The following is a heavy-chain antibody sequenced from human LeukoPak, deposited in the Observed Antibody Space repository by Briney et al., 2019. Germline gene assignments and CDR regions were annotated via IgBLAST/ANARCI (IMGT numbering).Heavy chain of an antibody. CDR2: IYYSGST. Sequence: SETLSLTCTVSGGSISSYYWSWIRQPPGKGLEWIGYIYYSGSTNYNPSLKSRVTISVDTSKNQFSLKLSSVTAADTAVYYCAREGGSYFSNDAFDIWGQGTMVTVSS. CDR1: GGSISSYY. V-gene: IGHV4-59*12. J-gene: IGHJ3*02. D-gene: IGHD1-26*01. CDR3: AREGGSYFSNDAFDI.